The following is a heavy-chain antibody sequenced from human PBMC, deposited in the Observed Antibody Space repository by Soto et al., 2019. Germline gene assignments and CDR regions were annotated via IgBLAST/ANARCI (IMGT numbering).Heavy chain of an antibody. V-gene: IGHV4-59*01. CDR3: ARALLWFGELSYYMDV. Sequence: PSETLSLTCTVSGGSISSYYWSWIRQPPGKGLEWIGYIYYSGSTNYNPSLKSRVTISVDTSKNQFSLKLSSVTAADTAVYYCARALLWFGELSYYMDVWGKGTTVTVSS. J-gene: IGHJ6*03. CDR2: IYYSGST. CDR1: GGSISSYY. D-gene: IGHD3-10*01.